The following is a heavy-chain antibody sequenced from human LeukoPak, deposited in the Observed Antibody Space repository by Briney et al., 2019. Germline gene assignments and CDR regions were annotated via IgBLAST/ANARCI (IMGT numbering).Heavy chain of an antibody. CDR2: INPNSGGT. J-gene: IGHJ5*02. Sequence: GSSVKVSCKASGYTFTGYYMHWVRQAPGQGLEWMGRINPNSGGTNYAQKFQGRVTMTRDTSISTAYMELSRLRSDDTAVYYCARVPPRVAVEWFDPWGQGTLVTVSS. CDR3: ARVPPRVAVEWFDP. V-gene: IGHV1-2*06. CDR1: GYTFTGYY. D-gene: IGHD6-19*01.